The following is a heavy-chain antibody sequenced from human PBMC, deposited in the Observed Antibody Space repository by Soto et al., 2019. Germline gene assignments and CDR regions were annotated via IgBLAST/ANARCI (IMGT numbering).Heavy chain of an antibody. CDR1: GFSLSNARMG. CDR3: ARPYSSGPYWYFDL. V-gene: IGHV2-26*01. D-gene: IGHD6-19*01. Sequence: QVTLKESGPVLVKPTETLTLTCTVSGFSLSNARMGVSWIRQPPGKALEWLAHIFSNDEKSYSTSLKSRLTIXKXTXKSQVVLTMTNMDPVDTATYYCARPYSSGPYWYFDLWGRGTLVTVSS. CDR2: IFSNDEK. J-gene: IGHJ2*01.